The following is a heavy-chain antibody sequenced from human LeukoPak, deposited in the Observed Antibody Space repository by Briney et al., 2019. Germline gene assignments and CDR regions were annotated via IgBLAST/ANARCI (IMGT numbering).Heavy chain of an antibody. V-gene: IGHV3-23*01. CDR2: ISGSGGST. Sequence: GGSLRLSCAASGFTFSSYAMSWVRQAPVKGLEWVSAISGSGGSTYYADSVKGRFTISRDNSKNTLYLQMNSLRAEDTAVYYCAKVAASYYYDSSGILDYWGQGTLVTVSS. J-gene: IGHJ4*02. D-gene: IGHD3-22*01. CDR3: AKVAASYYYDSSGILDY. CDR1: GFTFSSYA.